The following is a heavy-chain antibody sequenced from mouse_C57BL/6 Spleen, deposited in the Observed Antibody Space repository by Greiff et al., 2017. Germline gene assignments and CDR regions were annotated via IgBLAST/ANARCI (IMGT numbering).Heavy chain of an antibody. D-gene: IGHD4-1*01. CDR1: GYTFTDYY. V-gene: IGHV1-26*01. CDR3: ARPNWDEAMDY. J-gene: IGHJ4*01. CDR2: INPNNGGT. Sequence: EVQLQQSGPELVKPGASVKISCKASGYTFTDYYMNWVKQSPGKSLEWIGDINPNNGGTSYNQKFKGKATLTVDTSSSTAYMELRSLTSEDSAVYYCARPNWDEAMDYWGQGTSVTVSS.